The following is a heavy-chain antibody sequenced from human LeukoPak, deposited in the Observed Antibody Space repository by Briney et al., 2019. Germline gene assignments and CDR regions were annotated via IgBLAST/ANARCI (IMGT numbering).Heavy chain of an antibody. CDR3: AREYEFWSGQYYFDY. J-gene: IGHJ4*02. CDR1: GGSFSGYY. V-gene: IGHV4-34*01. CDR2: INHSGST. Sequence: SETLSLTCAVYGGSFSGYYWSWIRQPPGKGLEWIGEINHSGSTNYNPSLKSRVTISVDTSKNQFSLKLSSVTAADTAVYYCAREYEFWSGQYYFDYWGQGTLVTVSS. D-gene: IGHD3-3*01.